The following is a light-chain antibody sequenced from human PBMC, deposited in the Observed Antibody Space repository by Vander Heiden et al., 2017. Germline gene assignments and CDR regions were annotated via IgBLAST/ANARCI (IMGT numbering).Light chain of an antibody. CDR1: QSVSSN. V-gene: IGKV3-15*01. Sequence: IVLTHSPAPLSVSPGEIPPLSCRASQSVSSNLAWYQQKPAQAPRLLIYGASTRATGIPARFSGSGSGTEFTLTISSLQSEDFAVYYCQQYNNWPPWTFGQGTKVEIK. CDR3: QQYNNWPPWT. CDR2: GAS. J-gene: IGKJ1*01.